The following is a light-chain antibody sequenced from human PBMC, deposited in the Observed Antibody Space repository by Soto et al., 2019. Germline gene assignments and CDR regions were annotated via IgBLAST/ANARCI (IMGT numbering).Light chain of an antibody. V-gene: IGKV3-20*01. CDR3: LQYGSSPRT. CDR1: RSVSSSY. Sequence: EIVLTQSPGTLSLSPGERATLSCRASRSVSSSYLAWYQQKPGQAPRLLIYGASSRATDIPDRFSGSGSVTDFTLTISRLEPEDFAVYYCLQYGSSPRTFGQGTKVE. CDR2: GAS. J-gene: IGKJ1*01.